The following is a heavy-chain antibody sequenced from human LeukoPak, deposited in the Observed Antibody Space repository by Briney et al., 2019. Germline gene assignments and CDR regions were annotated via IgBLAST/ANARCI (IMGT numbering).Heavy chain of an antibody. D-gene: IGHD6-13*01. J-gene: IGHJ2*01. CDR3: AKGSSWFPSYWYFDL. V-gene: IGHV3-30-3*01. Sequence: GGSLRLSCAATGFTFSSYAMPWVRQAPGKGLEWVAVISYDGSNKYYADSVKGRFTISRDNSKNTLYLQMNSLRAEDTAVYYCAKGSSWFPSYWYFDLWGRGTLVAVSS. CDR1: GFTFSSYA. CDR2: ISYDGSNK.